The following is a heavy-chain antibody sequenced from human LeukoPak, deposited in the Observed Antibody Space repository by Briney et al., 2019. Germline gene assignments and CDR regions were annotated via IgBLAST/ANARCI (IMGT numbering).Heavy chain of an antibody. CDR2: IYHSGST. Sequence: SETLSLTCTVSGGSISSGGYYWSWIRQPPGKGLEWIGYIYHSGSTYYNPSLKSRVTISVDRSKNQFSLKLSSVTAADTAVYYCARERKMTPGFDIWGQGTMVTVSS. V-gene: IGHV4-30-2*01. J-gene: IGHJ3*02. CDR1: GGSISSGGYY. CDR3: ARERKMTPGFDI.